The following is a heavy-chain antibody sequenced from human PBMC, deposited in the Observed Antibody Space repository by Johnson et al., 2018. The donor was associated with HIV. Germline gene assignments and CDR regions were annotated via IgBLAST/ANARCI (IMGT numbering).Heavy chain of an antibody. J-gene: IGHJ3*02. CDR1: GFTFSSYG. CDR2: ISYDGSNQ. D-gene: IGHD3-3*01. V-gene: IGHV3-30*19. CDR3: AAYYDFWSGSYTSGFDI. Sequence: QVQLVESGGGLVQPGGSLRLSCAGSGFTFSSYGMHWVRQAPGKGLEWVAVISYDGSNQYYADSVKGRFTISRDNSKNTVFLQMNSLRPEDTAMYYCAAYYDFWSGSYTSGFDIWGQGTMVTVSS.